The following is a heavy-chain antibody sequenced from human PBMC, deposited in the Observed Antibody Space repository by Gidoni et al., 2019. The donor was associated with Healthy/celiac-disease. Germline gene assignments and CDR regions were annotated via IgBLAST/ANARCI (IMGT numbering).Heavy chain of an antibody. J-gene: IGHJ4*02. CDR2: TYYRSKWYN. D-gene: IGHD3-10*01. CDR3: ARETLALYGSGSAFDY. V-gene: IGHV6-1*01. Sequence: QVQLQQSGPGLVKPSQPLSLTCAISGDSVSSNSAAWNWIRQSPSRGLEWLGRTYYRSKWYNDYAVSVKSRITINPDTSKNQFSLQLNSVTPEDTAVYYCARETLALYGSGSAFDYWGQGTLVTVSS. CDR1: GDSVSSNSAA.